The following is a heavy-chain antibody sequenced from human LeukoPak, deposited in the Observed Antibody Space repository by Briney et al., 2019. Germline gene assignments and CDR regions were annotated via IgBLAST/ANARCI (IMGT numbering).Heavy chain of an antibody. J-gene: IGHJ4*02. V-gene: IGHV1-69*04. CDR1: GGTFSSYA. CDR2: IIPIFGIA. Sequence: ASVKVSCKASGGTFSSYAISWVRQAPGQGLEWMGRIIPIFGIANYAQKFQGRVNMTTDISTSTAYMELRSLRSDDTAVYYCARAPRGYSYGYLDFWGQGSLVTVSS. D-gene: IGHD5-18*01. CDR3: ARAPRGYSYGYLDF.